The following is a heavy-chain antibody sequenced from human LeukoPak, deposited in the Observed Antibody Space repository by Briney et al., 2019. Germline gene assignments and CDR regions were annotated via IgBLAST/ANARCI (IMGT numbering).Heavy chain of an antibody. Sequence: GGSLRLPCAASGFTFSSYGMHWVRQAPGKGLEWVAVIWYDGSNKYYADSVKGRFTISRDNSKNTLYLQMNSLRAEDTAVYYCAREAHSSGWSFDYWGQGTLVTVSS. V-gene: IGHV3-33*01. J-gene: IGHJ4*02. CDR1: GFTFSSYG. D-gene: IGHD6-19*01. CDR3: AREAHSSGWSFDY. CDR2: IWYDGSNK.